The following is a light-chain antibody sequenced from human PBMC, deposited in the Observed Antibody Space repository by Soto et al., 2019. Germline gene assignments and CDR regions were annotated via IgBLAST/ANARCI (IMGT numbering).Light chain of an antibody. CDR1: QSVSNY. Sequence: DIVLTQYPATLSLSPGDRVTRSCRASQSVSNYLAWYQQKPGQAPRLLIYGASSRATGIPNRFSGSGSGTDFTLTISRLEPEDFAVYYCQQYGNSPQTVGQGTKVDIK. CDR2: GAS. CDR3: QQYGNSPQT. J-gene: IGKJ1*01. V-gene: IGKV3-20*01.